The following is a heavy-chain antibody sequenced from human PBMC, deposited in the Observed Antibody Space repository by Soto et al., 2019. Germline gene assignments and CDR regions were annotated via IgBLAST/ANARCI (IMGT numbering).Heavy chain of an antibody. CDR2: IVPIYRTA. V-gene: IGHV1-69*13. J-gene: IGHJ4*02. D-gene: IGHD6-13*01. CDR3: ASDSGAKLSSS. CDR1: GGTFSSYR. Sequence: SVKVSCKASGGTFSSYRINWVRQAPGQGLEWVGGIVPIYRTADYAQKFQGRVTITADESARTAYLEVRSLKSQDTAVYYCASDSGAKLSSSWGQGTLVTVSS.